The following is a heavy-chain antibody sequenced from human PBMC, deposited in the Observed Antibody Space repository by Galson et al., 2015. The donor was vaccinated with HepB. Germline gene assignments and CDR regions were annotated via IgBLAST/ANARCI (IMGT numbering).Heavy chain of an antibody. V-gene: IGHV3-9*01. D-gene: IGHD1-1*01. Sequence: SLRLSCAASGFTFDDYAMHWVRQAPGKGLEWVSGISWNSGSIGYADSVKGRFTISRDNAKNSLYLQMNSLRAEDTALYYCAKDMEKIRARYFDSWGQGTLVTVSS. J-gene: IGHJ4*02. CDR3: AKDMEKIRARYFDS. CDR2: ISWNSGSI. CDR1: GFTFDDYA.